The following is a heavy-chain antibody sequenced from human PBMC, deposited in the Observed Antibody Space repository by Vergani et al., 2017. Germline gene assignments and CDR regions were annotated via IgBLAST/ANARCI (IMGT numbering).Heavy chain of an antibody. CDR3: VRVKGSNWNDHLYDI. D-gene: IGHD1-1*01. V-gene: IGHV3-72*01. J-gene: IGHJ3*02. Sequence: EVQLLESGGGLVQPGGSLRLSCAASGFTFIMHAMSWVRQAPGKGLEWVGRIRNKANDYTTQYAASVKGRFTISRDDSKSYLYLQMNSLQTEDTALYYCVRVKGSNWNDHLYDIWGQGTLVTVSS. CDR2: IRNKANDYTT. CDR1: GFTFIMHA.